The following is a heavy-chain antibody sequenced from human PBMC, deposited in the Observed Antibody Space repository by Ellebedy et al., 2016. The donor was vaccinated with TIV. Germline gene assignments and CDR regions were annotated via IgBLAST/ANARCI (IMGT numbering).Heavy chain of an antibody. CDR3: ARDVGSGSMGVY. CDR1: GFTFSTYN. CDR2: ISSSGFTK. Sequence: PGGSLRLSCAASGFTFSTYNMNWVRQAPGKGLEWVSYISSSGFTKNYADSVKGRFTISRDNAKNSLYLQMNSLRAEDTAVYYCARDVGSGSMGVYWGQGTLVTVSS. V-gene: IGHV3-48*01. D-gene: IGHD3-10*01. J-gene: IGHJ4*02.